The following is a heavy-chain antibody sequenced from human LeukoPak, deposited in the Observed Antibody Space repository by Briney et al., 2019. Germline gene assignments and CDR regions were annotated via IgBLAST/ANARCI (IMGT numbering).Heavy chain of an antibody. D-gene: IGHD4-23*01. CDR2: INPNSGET. V-gene: IGHV1-2*02. Sequence: ASVKVCCKASGYTFTAAYMHWVRQAPGQGLEWVGWINPNSGETKFAPKFQGRVTMTRDTSLSTAFMDLGGLRSDDTAVYYCARVLFNSGYDSWGQGSLVTVSS. CDR1: GYTFTAAY. J-gene: IGHJ5*01. CDR3: ARVLFNSGYDS.